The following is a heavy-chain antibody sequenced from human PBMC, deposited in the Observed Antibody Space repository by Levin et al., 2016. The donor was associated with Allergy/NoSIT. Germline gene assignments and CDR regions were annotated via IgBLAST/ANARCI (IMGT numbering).Heavy chain of an antibody. V-gene: IGHV4-39*02. Sequence: SETLSLTCTVSGGSISSSSYYWGWIRQPPGKGLEWIGSIYYSGSTYYNPSLKSRVTISVDTSKNQFSLKLSSVTAADTAVYYCARDIVVVPAAITSSGSLNWFDPWGQGTLVTVSS. CDR2: IYYSGST. CDR3: ARDIVVVPAAITSSGSLNWFDP. D-gene: IGHD2-2*02. J-gene: IGHJ5*02. CDR1: GGSISSSSYY.